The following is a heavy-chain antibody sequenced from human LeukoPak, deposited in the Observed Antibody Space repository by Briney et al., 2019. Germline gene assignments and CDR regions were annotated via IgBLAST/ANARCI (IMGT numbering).Heavy chain of an antibody. J-gene: IGHJ4*02. V-gene: IGHV3-23*01. D-gene: IGHD3-3*01. CDR2: ISGSGGST. CDR3: AKGPTSIFGVVSDY. CDR1: GFTFSSYA. Sequence: GGSLRLSCAASGFTFSSYAMSWVRQAPGKGLEWVSAISGSGGSTYYADSVKGRFTISRGNSKNTLYLQMNSLRAEDTAVYYCAKGPTSIFGVVSDYWGQGTLVTVSS.